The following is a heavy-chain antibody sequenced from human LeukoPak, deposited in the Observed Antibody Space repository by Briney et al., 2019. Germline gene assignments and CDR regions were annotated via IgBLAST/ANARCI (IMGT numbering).Heavy chain of an antibody. CDR1: GFTFSSHS. V-gene: IGHV3-74*01. D-gene: IGHD3-10*01. J-gene: IGHJ3*02. CDR3: ARGWFGPDS. CDR2: ISNDATTT. Sequence: PGRCLRLSCAASGFTFSSHSMHWVSHAPGEGLVWISGISNDATTTNYADSVKGRFTISRDNAKNTLYLQMKSLRAEDTAVYYCARGWFGPDSWDQGTMVTVSS.